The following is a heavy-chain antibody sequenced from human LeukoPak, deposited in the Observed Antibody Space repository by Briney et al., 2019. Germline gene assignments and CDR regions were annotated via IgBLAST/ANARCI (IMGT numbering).Heavy chain of an antibody. D-gene: IGHD6-19*01. Sequence: PGRSLRLSCAASGFTFDDYDMHWVRQAPGKGLEWVSGISWNSGSIGYADSVKGRFTISRDNAKNSLYLQMNSLRAEDTALYYCAKDYSSGWYRMGYFQHWGQGTLVTVSS. V-gene: IGHV3-9*01. CDR2: ISWNSGSI. CDR1: GFTFDDYD. CDR3: AKDYSSGWYRMGYFQH. J-gene: IGHJ1*01.